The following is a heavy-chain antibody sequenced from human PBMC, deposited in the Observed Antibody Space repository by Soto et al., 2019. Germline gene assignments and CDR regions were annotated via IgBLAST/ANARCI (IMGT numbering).Heavy chain of an antibody. J-gene: IGHJ6*02. V-gene: IGHV1-69*01. D-gene: IGHD6-13*01. CDR3: ARDRIAGRNYYYGMDV. Sequence: QVHLVQSGAEVKKPGSSVKVSCKASGGTFSSFAISWVRQAPGQGLEWMVGIIPIFGTANYAQKVQGRVTITADESTSTAYMEMSSLRSEDTAVYYCARDRIAGRNYYYGMDVWGPGTTVTVSS. CDR1: GGTFSSFA. CDR2: IIPIFGTA.